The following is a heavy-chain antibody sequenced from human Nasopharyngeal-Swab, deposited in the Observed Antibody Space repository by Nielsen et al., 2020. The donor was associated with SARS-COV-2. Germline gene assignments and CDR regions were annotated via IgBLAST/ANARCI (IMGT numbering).Heavy chain of an antibody. CDR2: MDSDGSTI. Sequence: GESLKISCSASQFTFRTYWIHWVRQAPGKGLVWVSRMDSDGSTINYADSVKGRFTISRDNAKNTLYLQMNSLRAEDTAVYYCAKDYGSGSHYRLNWFDPWGQGTLVTVSS. CDR1: QFTFRTYW. J-gene: IGHJ5*02. D-gene: IGHD3-10*01. V-gene: IGHV3-74*01. CDR3: AKDYGSGSHYRLNWFDP.